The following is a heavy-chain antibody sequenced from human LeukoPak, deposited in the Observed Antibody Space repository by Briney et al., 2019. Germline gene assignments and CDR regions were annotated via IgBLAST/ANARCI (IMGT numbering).Heavy chain of an antibody. J-gene: IGHJ4*02. D-gene: IGHD2-2*01. CDR3: ASSTRSSTSCCFDY. CDR2: ISGSGTST. V-gene: IGHV3-23*01. Sequence: GGSLRLSCAASGFTFSSYAMNWVRQAPGKGLEWVSTISGSGTSTYHADSVKGRFTISRDNAKNTLYLQMNSLRAEDTAVYYCASSTRSSTSCCFDYWGQGTLVTVSS. CDR1: GFTFSSYA.